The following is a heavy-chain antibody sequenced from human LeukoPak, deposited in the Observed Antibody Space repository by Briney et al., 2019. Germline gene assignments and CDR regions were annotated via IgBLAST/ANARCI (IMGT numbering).Heavy chain of an antibody. CDR2: INISGGNT. CDR1: GYTFTSYY. D-gene: IGHD3-3*01. Sequence: ASVNVSCKASGYTFTSYYMYWVRQAPGQGLEWMGIINISGGNTNYAQKFQGRVTMTRDMSTSTVYMELSSLRSEDTAIYYCARGPHIRTYDRNNWFDPWGQGTLVTVSS. V-gene: IGHV1-46*01. J-gene: IGHJ5*02. CDR3: ARGPHIRTYDRNNWFDP.